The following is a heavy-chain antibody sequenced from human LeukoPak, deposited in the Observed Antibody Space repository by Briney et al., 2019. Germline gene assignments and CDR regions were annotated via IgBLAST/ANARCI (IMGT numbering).Heavy chain of an antibody. CDR2: FDPEDGET. J-gene: IGHJ5*02. CDR3: ARDIAAAVTGWFGP. D-gene: IGHD6-13*01. V-gene: IGHV1-24*01. CDR1: GYTLTELS. Sequence: ASVKVSCKVSGYTLTELSMHWVRQAPGKGLEWMGGFDPEDGETIYAQKFQGRGTMTEDTSTDTASRELSSLRYEDTAVYYCARDIAAAVTGWFGPWGQGTLVPVSS.